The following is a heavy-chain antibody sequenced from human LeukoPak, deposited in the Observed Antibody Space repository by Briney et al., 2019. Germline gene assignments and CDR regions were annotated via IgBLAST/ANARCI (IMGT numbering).Heavy chain of an antibody. D-gene: IGHD1-26*01. V-gene: IGHV4-39*07. Sequence: SETLFLTCTVSGGSISSSSHYWGWIRQPPGKGLEWIGSRYYRGSTYHNPSLKSRVTISVDTSKNQCSLKLSSVTAADTAVYYCATTTIRLGYWGQGTLVTVSS. CDR3: ATTTIRLGY. CDR2: RYYRGST. J-gene: IGHJ4*02. CDR1: GGSISSSSHY.